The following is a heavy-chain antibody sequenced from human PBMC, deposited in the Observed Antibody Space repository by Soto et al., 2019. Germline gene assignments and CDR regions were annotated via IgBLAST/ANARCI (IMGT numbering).Heavy chain of an antibody. Sequence: GASVRVSCKASGGTFSSYAISWVRQAPGQGLEWMGGIIPIFGTANYAQKFQGRVTITADESTSTAYMELSSLRSEDTAVYYCARESEAAAAGTAVGYWGQGTLVTVSS. CDR1: GGTFSSYA. CDR3: ARESEAAAAGTAVGY. D-gene: IGHD6-13*01. J-gene: IGHJ4*02. V-gene: IGHV1-69*13. CDR2: IIPIFGTA.